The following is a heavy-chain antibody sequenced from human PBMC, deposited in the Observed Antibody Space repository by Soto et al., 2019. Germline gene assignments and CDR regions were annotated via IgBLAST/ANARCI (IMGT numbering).Heavy chain of an antibody. CDR3: ARAYSDAFDI. J-gene: IGHJ3*02. V-gene: IGHV3-11*01. CDR2: ISSSGTGI. CDR1: GFTFSDYY. Sequence: QVQLVESGGGLVKPGGSLRLSCAASGFTFSDYYMTLIRQAPGKGLDWVAYISSSGTGIYYADSVKGRFTISRDNAKNSLYLRMSRLRAEDTAVYYCARAYSDAFDIWGQGTMVTVSS. D-gene: IGHD2-15*01.